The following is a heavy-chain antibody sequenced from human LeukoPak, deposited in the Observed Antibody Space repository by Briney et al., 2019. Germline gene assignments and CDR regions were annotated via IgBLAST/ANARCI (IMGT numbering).Heavy chain of an antibody. CDR2: ISGSGGGT. V-gene: IGHV3-23*01. CDR1: GFTFSNYA. J-gene: IGHJ4*02. Sequence: GGSLRLSCAASGFTFSNYAMSWVRQAPGMGLEWVSAISGSGGGTYYADSVKGRFTISRDNSKNTLYLQMNSLRAEDTAVYYCAKGVDYYGSDSFDYWGQGTLVTVSS. CDR3: AKGVDYYGSDSFDY. D-gene: IGHD3-10*01.